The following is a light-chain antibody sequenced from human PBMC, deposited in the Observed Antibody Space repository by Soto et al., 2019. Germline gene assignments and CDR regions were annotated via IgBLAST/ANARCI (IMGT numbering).Light chain of an antibody. CDR2: DVS. CDR3: QQYSTSTRT. J-gene: IGKJ1*01. CDR1: QSVSSTY. Sequence: EIVLTQSPGTLSLSPGERATLSCRASQSVSSTYLAWHQQKPGQAPRLLIYDVSSRATGIPDRFSGSGSGTDFTLTISRLEPEDSAVYFGQQYSTSTRTFGQGTKVEIQ. V-gene: IGKV3-20*01.